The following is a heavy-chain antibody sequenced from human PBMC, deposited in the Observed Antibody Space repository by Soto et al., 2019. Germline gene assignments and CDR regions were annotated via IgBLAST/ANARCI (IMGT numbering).Heavy chain of an antibody. CDR1: GFTFSSYG. CDR3: ARDGARYSFPPYYFDY. CDR2: IWYDGSNK. J-gene: IGHJ4*02. V-gene: IGHV3-33*01. D-gene: IGHD5-18*01. Sequence: GGSLRLSCAASGFTFSSYGMHWVRQAPGKGLEWVAVIWYDGSNKYYADSVKGRFTISRDNSKNTLYLQMNSLRAEDTAVYYCARDGARYSFPPYYFDYWGQGTLVTVSS.